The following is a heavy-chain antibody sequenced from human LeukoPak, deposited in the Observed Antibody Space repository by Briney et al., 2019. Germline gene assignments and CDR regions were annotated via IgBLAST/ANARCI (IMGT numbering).Heavy chain of an antibody. Sequence: GGSLRLSCAASGFTFSGYAMGWVRQAPGKGQEWVSAISGSGGSRYYADSVKGRFTISRDNSKNTLYLQMNSLRAEDTAVYYCAKGGAFDYWGQGTLVTVSS. CDR1: GFTFSGYA. V-gene: IGHV3-23*01. J-gene: IGHJ4*02. D-gene: IGHD1-26*01. CDR2: ISGSGGSR. CDR3: AKGGAFDY.